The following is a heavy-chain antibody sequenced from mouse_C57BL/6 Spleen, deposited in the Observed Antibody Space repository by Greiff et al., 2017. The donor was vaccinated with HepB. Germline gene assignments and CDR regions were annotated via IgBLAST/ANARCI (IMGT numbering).Heavy chain of an antibody. D-gene: IGHD1-1*01. CDR2: ISNGGGST. Sequence: EVMLVESGGGLVQPGGSLKLSCAASGFTFSDYYMYWVRQTPEKRLEWVAYISNGGGSTYYPDTVKGRFTISRDNAKNTLYLQMSRLKSEDTAMYYCARRHYGSSEWYFDVWGTGTTVTVSS. CDR1: GFTFSDYY. CDR3: ARRHYGSSEWYFDV. V-gene: IGHV5-12*01. J-gene: IGHJ1*03.